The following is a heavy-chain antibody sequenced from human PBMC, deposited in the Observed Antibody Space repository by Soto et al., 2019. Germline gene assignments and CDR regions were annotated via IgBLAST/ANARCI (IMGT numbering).Heavy chain of an antibody. J-gene: IGHJ4*02. V-gene: IGHV1-69*01. CDR3: ARDDRLGTGMDLSYFDS. CDR1: GGTFSSFG. Sequence: QVQLVQSGAELKKPGSSVKVSCKAPGGTFSSFGITWVRQAPGHGLEWMGGILPVFGSTNFAQKFRGRVTMTADESTSTAYMELISFRPEDTAVYYCARDDRLGTGMDLSYFDSWGPGTLVTVSA. CDR2: ILPVFGST. D-gene: IGHD1-26*01.